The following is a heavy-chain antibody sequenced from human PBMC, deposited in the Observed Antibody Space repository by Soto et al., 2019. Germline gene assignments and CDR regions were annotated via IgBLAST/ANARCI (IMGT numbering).Heavy chain of an antibody. V-gene: IGHV4-59*08. CDR2: IYYSGST. D-gene: IGHD3-3*01. CDR1: GGSISSYY. J-gene: IGHJ4*02. Sequence: SETLSLTCTVSGGSISSYYWSWIRQPPGKGLEWIGYIYYSGSTNYNPSLKSRVTISVDTSKNQFSLKLSSVTAADTAVYYCARSITIFGVVNLLNYWGQGTLVTVSS. CDR3: ARSITIFGVVNLLNY.